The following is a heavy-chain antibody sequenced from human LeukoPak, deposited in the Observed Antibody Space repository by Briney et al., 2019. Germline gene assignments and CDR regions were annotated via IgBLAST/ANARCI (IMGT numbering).Heavy chain of an antibody. CDR2: IKQDRSEI. J-gene: IGHJ5*02. D-gene: IGHD3-9*01. Sequence: GGSLRLSCAASGFTFNNYWMSWVRQAPGKGLEWVANIKQDRSEIYYVDSVKGRFTISRDNAKNSVYLQMNSLRAEDTAIYYCAKVPRQHDNWFDPWGQGTLVTVSS. CDR1: GFTFNNYW. CDR3: AKVPRQHDNWFDP. V-gene: IGHV3-7*01.